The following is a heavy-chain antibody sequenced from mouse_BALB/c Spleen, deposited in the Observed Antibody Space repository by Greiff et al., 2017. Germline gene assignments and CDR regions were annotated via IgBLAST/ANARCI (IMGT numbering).Heavy chain of an antibody. CDR1: GFSLTSYG. J-gene: IGHJ4*01. CDR3: ARDRDGYPYYAMDY. D-gene: IGHD2-3*01. CDR2: IWAGGST. Sequence: VQRVESGPGLVAPSQSLSITCTVSGFSLTSYGVHWVRQPPGKGLEWLGVIWAGGSTNYNSALMSRLSISKDNSKSQVFLKMNSLQTDDTAMYYCARDRDGYPYYAMDYWGQGTSVTVSS. V-gene: IGHV2-9*02.